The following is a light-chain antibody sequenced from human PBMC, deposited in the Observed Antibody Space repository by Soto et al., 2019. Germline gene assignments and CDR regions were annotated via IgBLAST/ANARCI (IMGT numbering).Light chain of an antibody. CDR3: CSFSGSRTLV. V-gene: IGLV2-23*01. Sequence: QSALTQPASVSGSPGQSITISCTGTSSDVGGYKYVSWYQQHPGKAPKLMIYEGSKRPSGVSNRFSGSKSGNTASLTISVLQADDEAEYYCCSFSGSRTLVFGGGTKLTVL. CDR2: EGS. J-gene: IGLJ2*01. CDR1: SSDVGGYKY.